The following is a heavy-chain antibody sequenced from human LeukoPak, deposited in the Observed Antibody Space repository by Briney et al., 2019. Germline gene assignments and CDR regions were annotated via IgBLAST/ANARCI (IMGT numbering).Heavy chain of an antibody. Sequence: PGGSLRLSCTASGFPFSSYAMSWVRQAPGKGLEWVSAISGSGGSTNYADSVKGRFTISRDNSKNTLYLQMNSLRAEDTAVYYCAKGYSSGRYYFDYWGQGTPVTVSS. CDR1: GFPFSSYA. V-gene: IGHV3-23*01. CDR2: ISGSGGST. J-gene: IGHJ4*02. CDR3: AKGYSSGRYYFDY. D-gene: IGHD6-19*01.